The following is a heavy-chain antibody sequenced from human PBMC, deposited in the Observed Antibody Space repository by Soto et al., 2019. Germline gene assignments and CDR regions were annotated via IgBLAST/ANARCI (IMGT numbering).Heavy chain of an antibody. CDR1: GGSISSYY. J-gene: IGHJ6*02. CDR2: IYYSGST. Sequence: PSETLSLTCTVSGGSISSYYWSWIRQPPGKGLEWIGYIYYSGSTNYNPSLKSRVTISVDTSKNQFSLKLSSVTAADTAVYYCAGAAAADRWGFYYYGRDVWGQGTTVTVSS. D-gene: IGHD6-13*01. CDR3: AGAAAADRWGFYYYGRDV. V-gene: IGHV4-59*01.